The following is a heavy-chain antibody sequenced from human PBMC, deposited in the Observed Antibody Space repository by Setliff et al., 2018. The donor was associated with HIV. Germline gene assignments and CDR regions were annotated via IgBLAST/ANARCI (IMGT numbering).Heavy chain of an antibody. CDR3: ARDQGIVATTRVMDV. CDR2: MYYTGNT. V-gene: IGHV4-4*07. D-gene: IGHD1-7*01. Sequence: SETLSLTCSVSGGSTTYYHWNWIRQPAGKGLEWIGRMYYTGNTDYNPSLKSRVTISIDTSSNQFSLKLKSVTAADTAVYYCARDQGIVATTRVMDVWGKGTTVTVSS. J-gene: IGHJ6*03. CDR1: GGSTTYYH.